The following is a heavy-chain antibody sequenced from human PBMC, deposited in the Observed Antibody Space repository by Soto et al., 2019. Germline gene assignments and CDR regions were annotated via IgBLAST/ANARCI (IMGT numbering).Heavy chain of an antibody. Sequence: PGGSLRLSCTASGFTFSSHAMTWVRQAPGKGLEWVSGLSDSGISIYYADSVKGRLTISRDNSKNTLYLQIHTLRAEDTAVYYCAAYTKNWEEGIYWGQGTLVTVSS. CDR2: LSDSGISI. J-gene: IGHJ4*02. CDR3: AAYTKNWEEGIY. D-gene: IGHD3-16*01. CDR1: GFTFSSHA. V-gene: IGHV3-23*01.